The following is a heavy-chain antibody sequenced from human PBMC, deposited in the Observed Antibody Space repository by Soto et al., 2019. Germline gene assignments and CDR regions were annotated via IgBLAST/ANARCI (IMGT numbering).Heavy chain of an antibody. CDR2: LSGSGGST. Sequence: VQLLESGGGLVQPGGSLSLTCAATGFSFHTYAMGWVRQAPGKALEWVSSLSGSGGSTNYADSVKGLFTISRDNSKDTLYLPMNILRAEDTAMYYCAKDLRDWGFFDYWGPGTLVTVSS. J-gene: IGHJ4*02. D-gene: IGHD3-16*01. CDR1: GFSFHTYA. CDR3: AKDLRDWGFFDY. V-gene: IGHV3-23*01.